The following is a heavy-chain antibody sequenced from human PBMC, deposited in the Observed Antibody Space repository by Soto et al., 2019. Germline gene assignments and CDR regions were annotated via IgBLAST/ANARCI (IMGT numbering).Heavy chain of an antibody. CDR3: ARGRNYYDSSGLRGYYFDY. V-gene: IGHV4-34*01. D-gene: IGHD3-22*01. Sequence: QVQLQQWGAGLLKPSETLSLTCAVYGGSFSGYYWSWIRQPPGKGLEWIGEINHSGRTNYNPSLSSRGTIAVDTSKNQFSLKLSSVTAADTAVYYCARGRNYYDSSGLRGYYFDYWGQGTLVNVSS. CDR1: GGSFSGYY. J-gene: IGHJ4*02. CDR2: INHSGRT.